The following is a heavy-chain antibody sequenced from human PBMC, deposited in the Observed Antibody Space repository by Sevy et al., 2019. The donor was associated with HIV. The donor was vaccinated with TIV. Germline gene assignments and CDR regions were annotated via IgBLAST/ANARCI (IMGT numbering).Heavy chain of an antibody. Sequence: GGSLRLSCAASGFTFDDYGMSWVRQAPGKGLEWVSGINWNGGSTGYADSVKGRFTISSDNAKNSLYLQMNGLRAEDTALYHCARHLQYSSSSPLDYWGQGTLVTVSS. D-gene: IGHD6-6*01. CDR3: ARHLQYSSSSPLDY. V-gene: IGHV3-20*01. CDR2: INWNGGST. J-gene: IGHJ4*02. CDR1: GFTFDDYG.